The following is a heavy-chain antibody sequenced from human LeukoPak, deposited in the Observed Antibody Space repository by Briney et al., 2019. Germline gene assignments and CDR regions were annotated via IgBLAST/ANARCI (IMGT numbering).Heavy chain of an antibody. D-gene: IGHD3-22*01. CDR2: IRYDGRNK. CDR3: ARDLENYDTSGSCIGF. J-gene: IGHJ4*02. V-gene: IGHV3-33*01. Sequence: GRSLRLSCAASGFTFSRYGMHWVRQAPGKGLEWVAVIRYDGRNKYYADSVKGRFTISRDNFENMLYLQMNNLRAEDTAMYYCARDLENYDTSGSCIGFWGQGTLVTVSS. CDR1: GFTFSRYG.